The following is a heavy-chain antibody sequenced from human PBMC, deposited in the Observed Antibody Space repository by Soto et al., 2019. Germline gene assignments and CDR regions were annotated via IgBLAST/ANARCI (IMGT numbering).Heavy chain of an antibody. V-gene: IGHV2-5*02. J-gene: IGHJ2*01. Sequence: QITLKESGPTLVKPTQTLTLTCTFSGFSLSTSGVGVGWIRQPPGKALEWLALIYWDDDKRYSTSLKSRLTIPKDTPKNQVVPTMTNMDPVDTATDSCAHSPRLWYLDLWGRGTLVTVSS. D-gene: IGHD6-19*01. CDR1: GFSLSTSGVG. CDR3: AHSPRLWYLDL. CDR2: IYWDDDK.